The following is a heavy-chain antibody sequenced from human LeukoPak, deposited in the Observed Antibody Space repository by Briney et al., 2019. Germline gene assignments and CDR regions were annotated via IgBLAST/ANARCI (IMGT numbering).Heavy chain of an antibody. CDR1: GGSFSGYY. CDR2: INHSGST. V-gene: IGHV4-34*01. J-gene: IGHJ3*02. CDR3: ARRVVSAGAFDI. D-gene: IGHD3-22*01. Sequence: SETLSLTCAVYGGSFSGYYWSWIRQPPGKGLEWIGEINHSGSTNYNPSLKSRVTISVDTSKNQFSLKLSSVTAADTAVYYCARRVVSAGAFDIWGQGTMVTVSS.